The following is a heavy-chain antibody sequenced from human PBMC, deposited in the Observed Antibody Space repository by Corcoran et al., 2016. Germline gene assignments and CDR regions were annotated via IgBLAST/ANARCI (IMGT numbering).Heavy chain of an antibody. V-gene: IGHV3-7*01. D-gene: IGHD6-19*01. J-gene: IGHJ4*02. CDR1: GFLFNTYW. Sequence: EVQLEESGGGLVQPGGSLRLSCAASGFLFNTYWMNWVRQAPGTGLEWVANIKGGENEKYCVDSVKGRFTISRDNTKNLVYLQMNSLGVEDTAVYYCGRSSGHDHWGQGTLVTVSS. CDR3: GRSSGHDH. CDR2: IKGGENEK.